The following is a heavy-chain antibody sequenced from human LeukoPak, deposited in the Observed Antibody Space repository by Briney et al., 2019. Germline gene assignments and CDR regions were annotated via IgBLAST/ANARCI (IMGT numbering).Heavy chain of an antibody. Sequence: SETLSLTCTVSAGSISSSSYYWGWIRQPPGKGLEWIGEINHSGSTNYNPSLKSRVTISVDTSKNQFSLKLSSVTAADTAVYYCARGNSSELRLFDYWGQGTLVTVSS. V-gene: IGHV4-39*07. CDR3: ARGNSSELRLFDY. J-gene: IGHJ4*02. CDR1: AGSISSSSYY. CDR2: INHSGST. D-gene: IGHD6-25*01.